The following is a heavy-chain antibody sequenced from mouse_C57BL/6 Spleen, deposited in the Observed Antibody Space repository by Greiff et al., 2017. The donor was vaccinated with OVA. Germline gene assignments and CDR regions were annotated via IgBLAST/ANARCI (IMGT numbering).Heavy chain of an antibody. CDR1: GYTFTSYW. Sequence: QVQLQQPGAELVRPGTSVKLSCKASGYTFTSYWLHWVKQRPGQGLEWIGVIDPSDSYTNYNQKFKGKATLTVDTSSSTAYMQLSSLTSEDSAVYYCARGGYYGSSDYAMDYWGQGTSVTVSS. CDR2: IDPSDSYT. CDR3: ARGGYYGSSDYAMDY. V-gene: IGHV1-59*01. J-gene: IGHJ4*01. D-gene: IGHD1-1*01.